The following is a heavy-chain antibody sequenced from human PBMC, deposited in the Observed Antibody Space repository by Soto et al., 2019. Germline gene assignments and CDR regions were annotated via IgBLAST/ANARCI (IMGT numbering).Heavy chain of an antibody. J-gene: IGHJ5*02. CDR1: GGSNSSGGYS. V-gene: IGHV4-30-2*01. CDR2: IYHSGST. D-gene: IGHD2-2*01. CDR3: ARVPDR. Sequence: SATLSLTGAVSGGSNSSGGYSWSWIRQPPGKGLEWIGYIYHSGSTYYNPSLKSRVTISVDRSKNQFSLKLSSVTAADTAVYYCARVPDRWGQGTLVTVSS.